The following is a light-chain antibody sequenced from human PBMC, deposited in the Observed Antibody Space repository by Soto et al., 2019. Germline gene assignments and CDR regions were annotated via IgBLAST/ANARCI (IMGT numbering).Light chain of an antibody. V-gene: IGKV3-20*01. CDR1: QNVDTQY. J-gene: IGKJ1*01. CDR2: VAS. CDR3: QQYGSLSWT. Sequence: EIVLTHSPGTLSLSPGERANLXCRASQNVDTQYEAWYQLKPGQVPRIIPFVASGRAHGSPDRFSGSGSGTDFTRTISRREPDDFAVYYGQQYGSLSWTFGQGTKVDIK.